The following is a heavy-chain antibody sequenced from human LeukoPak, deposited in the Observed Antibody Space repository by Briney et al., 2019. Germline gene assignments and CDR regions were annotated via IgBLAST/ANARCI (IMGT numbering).Heavy chain of an antibody. V-gene: IGHV4-39*01. J-gene: IGHJ4*02. CDR1: GGSISSSSYY. CDR3: ASTSSSSSVDY. CDR2: IYYSGST. Sequence: KPSETLSLTCTVSGGSISSSSYYWGWIRQPPGKGLEWIGSIYYSGSTYYNPSLKSRVTISVDTSKNQFSLKLSSVTAADTAVYYCASTSSSSSVDYWGQGTLVTVSS. D-gene: IGHD6-6*01.